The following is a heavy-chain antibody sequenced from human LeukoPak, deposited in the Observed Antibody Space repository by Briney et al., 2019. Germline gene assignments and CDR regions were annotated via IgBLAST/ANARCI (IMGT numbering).Heavy chain of an antibody. CDR2: IYYSGST. Sequence: SSETLSLTCTVSGGSISSYYWSWIRQPPGKGLEWIGYIYYSGSTNYNPSLKSRVTISVDTSKNQFSLKLSSVTAADTAVYYCARHLRLYYDSSGGFDIWGQGTMVTVSS. V-gene: IGHV4-59*08. D-gene: IGHD3-22*01. CDR1: GGSISSYY. J-gene: IGHJ3*02. CDR3: ARHLRLYYDSSGGFDI.